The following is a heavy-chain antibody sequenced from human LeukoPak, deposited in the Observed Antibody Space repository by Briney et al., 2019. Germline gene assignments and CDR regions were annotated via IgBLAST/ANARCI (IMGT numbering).Heavy chain of an antibody. J-gene: IGHJ3*02. D-gene: IGHD3-16*01. CDR2: SDPEDGET. Sequence: EASVKVSCKVSGHTLSGLAMHWVRQATGKGLEWMGGSDPEDGETIYAQKFKGRVTMTEDTATDTAYMELRSLRSEDTAVYYCAYRPPGDESFDIWGQGTLVTVSS. CDR3: AYRPPGDESFDI. CDR1: GHTLSGLA. V-gene: IGHV1-24*01.